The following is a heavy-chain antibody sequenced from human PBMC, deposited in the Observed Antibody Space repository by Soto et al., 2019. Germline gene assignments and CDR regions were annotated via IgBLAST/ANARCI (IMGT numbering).Heavy chain of an antibody. Sequence: SETLSLTCTVSGGSISSGDYYWSWIRQHPGKGLEWIGYIYYSGGTYYNPSLKSRVTISVDTSKNQFSLELSSATAADTAVYYCASIYDSSGYYYGNNWFDPWGQGTLVTVSS. V-gene: IGHV4-31*03. CDR1: GGSISSGDYY. CDR2: IYYSGGT. J-gene: IGHJ5*02. CDR3: ASIYDSSGYYYGNNWFDP. D-gene: IGHD3-22*01.